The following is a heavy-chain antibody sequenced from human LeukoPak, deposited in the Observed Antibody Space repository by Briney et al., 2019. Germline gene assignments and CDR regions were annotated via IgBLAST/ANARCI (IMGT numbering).Heavy chain of an antibody. CDR3: VRGDLRLPRSTPDC. V-gene: IGHV3-23*01. J-gene: IGHJ4*02. Sequence: PGGSLRLSCAASGFTFNTYVMSWVRQAPGKGLEWVSAISGSGGGTYYVDSVKGRFTISRDNAMNTLYLQMNSLRGEDTAVYYCVRGDLRLPRSTPDCWGQGTLVTVSS. CDR2: ISGSGGGT. CDR1: GFTFNTYV. D-gene: IGHD5/OR15-5a*01.